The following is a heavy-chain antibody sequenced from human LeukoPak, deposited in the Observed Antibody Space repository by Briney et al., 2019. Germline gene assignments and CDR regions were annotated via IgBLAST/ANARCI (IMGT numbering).Heavy chain of an antibody. CDR2: IYHSGST. J-gene: IGHJ4*02. Sequence: PSETLSLTCTVSGYSISSGYFWGWIRQPPGKGLEWIGSIYHSGSTYYNPSLKSRVTISLDTSKNQFSLKLSSVTAADTAVYYCARGLRQLVRSWHYWGQGTLVTVSS. D-gene: IGHD6-6*01. CDR3: ARGLRQLVRSWHY. CDR1: GYSISSGYF. V-gene: IGHV4-38-2*02.